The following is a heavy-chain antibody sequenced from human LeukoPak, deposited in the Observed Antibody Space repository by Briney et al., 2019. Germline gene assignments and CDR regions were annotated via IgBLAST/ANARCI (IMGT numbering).Heavy chain of an antibody. D-gene: IGHD1-26*01. V-gene: IGHV3-7*01. CDR3: SGSLIS. CDR1: GFTFSTYW. CDR2: IKQDGSDK. J-gene: IGHJ5*02. Sequence: GGSLRLSCAASGFTFSTYWMDWVRQDPGKGLEWVANIKQDGSDKYYVDSVKGRFTISRDNAKNSLFLQMNSLRVEDTAVYYCSGSLISWGQGTLVTVSS.